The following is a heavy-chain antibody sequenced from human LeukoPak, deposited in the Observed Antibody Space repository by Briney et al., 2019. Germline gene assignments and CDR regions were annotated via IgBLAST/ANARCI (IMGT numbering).Heavy chain of an antibody. CDR2: FGPEDGET. J-gene: IGHJ6*02. D-gene: IGHD2-2*01. V-gene: IGHV1-24*01. CDR1: GYTLTELS. Sequence: VASVKVSCKVSGYTLTELSMHWVRQAPGKGLEWMGGFGPEDGETIYAQKFQGRVTMTEDTSTDPAYMELSSLRSEDTAVYYCATAPGRYCSSTSCYYYYGMDVWGQGTTVTVSS. CDR3: ATAPGRYCSSTSCYYYYGMDV.